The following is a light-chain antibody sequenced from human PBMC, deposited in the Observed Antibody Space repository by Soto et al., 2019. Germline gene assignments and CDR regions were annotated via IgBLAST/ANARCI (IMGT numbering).Light chain of an antibody. Sequence: QSVLTQPPSVSAAPGQKVTISCSGDNSNIGINYVSWFQQLPLTAPKLLIFGDKKRPSGIPDRFSGSKSDTSATLAITGLQTGDEADYYCAAWDDRLNAVFFGGGTQLTVL. CDR1: NSNIGINY. V-gene: IGLV1-51*01. CDR2: GDK. CDR3: AAWDDRLNAVF. J-gene: IGLJ7*01.